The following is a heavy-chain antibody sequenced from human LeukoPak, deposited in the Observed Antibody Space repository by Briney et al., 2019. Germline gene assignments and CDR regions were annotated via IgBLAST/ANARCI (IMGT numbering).Heavy chain of an antibody. J-gene: IGHJ4*02. V-gene: IGHV3-30*18. CDR1: GFAFSSYG. CDR2: ISYDGSDK. Sequence: GGSLRLSCAASGFAFSSYGMPWVRQAPGKGLEWVAVISYDGSDKYSADSVKGRFTISRDNSKNTLYLQMNSLRAEDTAVYYCAKNAHYQGYSYGGIDYWGQGTLVTVSS. D-gene: IGHD5-18*01. CDR3: AKNAHYQGYSYGGIDY.